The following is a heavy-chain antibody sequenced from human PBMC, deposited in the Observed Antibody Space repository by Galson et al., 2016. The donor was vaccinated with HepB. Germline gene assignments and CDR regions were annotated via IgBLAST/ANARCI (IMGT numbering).Heavy chain of an antibody. CDR1: GYIFTDYW. D-gene: IGHD6-13*01. CDR3: AGLHGPGTAIV. CDR2: IDPSDSYT. J-gene: IGHJ4*02. Sequence: QSGAEVKKTGESLRISCQGSGYIFTDYWISWVRQMPGKGLEWMGRIDPSDSYTNYSPSFQGHVTISADKSISTAYLQLNSLKASDTAMYYCAGLHGPGTAIVWGQGTLVIVSS. V-gene: IGHV5-10-1*01.